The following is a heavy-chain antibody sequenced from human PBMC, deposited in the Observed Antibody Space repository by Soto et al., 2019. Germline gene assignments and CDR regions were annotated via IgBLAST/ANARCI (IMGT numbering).Heavy chain of an antibody. CDR3: ARHLVGSTRGNFDY. CDR1: GYSFTSYW. CDR2: IYPYDSDT. Sequence: GESLKISCKTSGYSFTSYWIGWVRQMPGKGMEWMGNIYPYDSDTRYSPSFQGQVTISADTSITTAYLQWSGLRASDTAMYFCARHLVGSTRGNFDYWGQGTLVTAPQ. V-gene: IGHV5-51*01. D-gene: IGHD2-2*01. J-gene: IGHJ4*01.